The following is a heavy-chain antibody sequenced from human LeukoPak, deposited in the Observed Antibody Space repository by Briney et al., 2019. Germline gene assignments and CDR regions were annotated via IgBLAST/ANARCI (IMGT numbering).Heavy chain of an antibody. Sequence: PGGSLRLSCAASGFTFDDYAMHWVRQAPGKGLEWVSGLSWNSGNIGYADSVKGRFTISRDNAKNSLYLQMKSLRAEDTALYYCAKGMYYDFWSGFRYWDQGTLVTVSS. D-gene: IGHD3-3*01. CDR3: AKGMYYDFWSGFRY. V-gene: IGHV3-9*01. CDR1: GFTFDDYA. J-gene: IGHJ4*02. CDR2: LSWNSGNI.